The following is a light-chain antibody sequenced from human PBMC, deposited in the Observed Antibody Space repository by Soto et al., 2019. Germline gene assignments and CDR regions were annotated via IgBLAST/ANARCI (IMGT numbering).Light chain of an antibody. J-gene: IGLJ2*01. CDR3: SSYTGSNTPVV. V-gene: IGLV2-14*01. CDR1: SSDVGGYNY. CDR2: DVS. Sequence: QSVLTQPASVSGSPGQSITISCTGTSSDVGGYNYVSWYQQHPGKAPNLIIFDVSNQPSGVSNRFSGSKSGNSASLTISGLQAEDEADYYCSSYTGSNTPVVFGGGTQLTVL.